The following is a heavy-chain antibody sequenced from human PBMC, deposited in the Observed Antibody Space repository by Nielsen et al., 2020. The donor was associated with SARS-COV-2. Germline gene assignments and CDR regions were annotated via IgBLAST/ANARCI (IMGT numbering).Heavy chain of an antibody. Sequence: ASVKVSCKVSGYTLTELSMHWVRQAPGKGLEWMGGFDPEDGETIYAQKFQGRVTITADESTSTAYMELSSLRSEDTAVYYCAREKSSYANYYYYYGMDVWGQGTTVTVSS. CDR3: AREKSSYANYYYYYGMDV. J-gene: IGHJ6*02. V-gene: IGHV1-24*01. D-gene: IGHD5-12*01. CDR1: GYTLTELS. CDR2: FDPEDGET.